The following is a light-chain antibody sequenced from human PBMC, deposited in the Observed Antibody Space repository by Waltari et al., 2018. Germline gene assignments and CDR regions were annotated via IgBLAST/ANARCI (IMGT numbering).Light chain of an antibody. CDR3: SSYTDTNNFV. CDR2: EVS. Sequence: QSALAQPPSASGSPGQSVTISCTAARSYIATPHFLSWYQQHPGKAPKLIIFEVSTRPSGVPDRFSGSKSGNTASLTVSGLQTEDEADYYCSSYTDTNNFVFGTGTKVTVL. V-gene: IGLV2-8*01. J-gene: IGLJ1*01. CDR1: RSYIATPHF.